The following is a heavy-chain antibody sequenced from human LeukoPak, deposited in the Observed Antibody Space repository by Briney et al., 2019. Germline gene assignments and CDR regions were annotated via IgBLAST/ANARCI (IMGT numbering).Heavy chain of an antibody. Sequence: GASVKVSCKASGYTFTSYGINWVRQAPGQGLEWMGWISAYNSNTHYAQKLQGRVTMTTDTSTSTAYMEVRSLRSDDTAVYYCARGFRGASFDYWGQGTLVTVSS. CDR2: ISAYNSNT. D-gene: IGHD1-26*01. CDR3: ARGFRGASFDY. CDR1: GYTFTSYG. V-gene: IGHV1-18*01. J-gene: IGHJ4*02.